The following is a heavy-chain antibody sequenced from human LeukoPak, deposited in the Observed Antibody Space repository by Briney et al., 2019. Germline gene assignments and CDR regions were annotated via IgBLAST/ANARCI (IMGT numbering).Heavy chain of an antibody. CDR2: IYYSGST. Sequence: PSQTLSLTCTVSGGSISSGDYYWSWIRQPPGKGLEWIVYIYYSGSTYYNPSLKSRVTISVDTSKNQFSLKLSSVTAADTAVYYCARQPTTTTVYNWFDPWGQGTLVTVSS. D-gene: IGHD4-17*01. J-gene: IGHJ5*02. CDR1: GGSISSGDYY. CDR3: ARQPTTTTVYNWFDP. V-gene: IGHV4-30-4*08.